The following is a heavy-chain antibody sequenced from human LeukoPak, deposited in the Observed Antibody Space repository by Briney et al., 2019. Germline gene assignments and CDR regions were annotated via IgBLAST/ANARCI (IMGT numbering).Heavy chain of an antibody. CDR3: ARGRVSSSTWYSTYYYYFYMDV. V-gene: IGHV4-59*01. CDR2: VDHTGST. CDR1: CGSISSYY. Sequence: SAILSLTCTVSCGSISSYYWTWIRQPPGKGLEWIGYVDHTGSTNFNPSLNGRVSISRDTTKNLFSLRLRSVTAAATAVYFCARGRVSSSTWYSTYYYYFYMDVWGKGTTVTVSS. J-gene: IGHJ6*03. D-gene: IGHD1-1*01.